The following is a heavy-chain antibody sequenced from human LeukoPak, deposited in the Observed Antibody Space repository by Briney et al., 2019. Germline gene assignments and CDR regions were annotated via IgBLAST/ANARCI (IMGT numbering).Heavy chain of an antibody. CDR3: ARVGTTYYDFWSGP. D-gene: IGHD3-3*01. V-gene: IGHV1-46*01. CDR1: GYTFTSYY. Sequence: GASVKVSCEASGYTFTSYYMHWVRQAPGQGLEWMGIINPSGGSASYAQKFQGRVTMTRDTSTSTVYMELSSLRSEDTAVYYYARVGTTYYDFWSGPWGQGTLVTVSS. J-gene: IGHJ5*02. CDR2: INPSGGSA.